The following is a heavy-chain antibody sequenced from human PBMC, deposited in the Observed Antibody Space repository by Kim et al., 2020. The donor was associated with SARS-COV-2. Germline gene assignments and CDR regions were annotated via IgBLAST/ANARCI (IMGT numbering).Heavy chain of an antibody. V-gene: IGHV4-59*09. J-gene: IGHJ4*02. Sequence: YYRRSTTYNPSLQSRVTISVDTSKNQFSLKLSSVTAADTAVYYCARGWDYWGQGTLVTVSS. CDR2: YYRRST. CDR3: ARGWDY.